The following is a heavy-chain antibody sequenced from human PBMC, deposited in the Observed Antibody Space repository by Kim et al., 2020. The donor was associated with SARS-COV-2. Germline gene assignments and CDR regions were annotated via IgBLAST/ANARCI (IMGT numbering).Heavy chain of an antibody. CDR3: ARDSMVRAPDDSSGDY. CDR2: ISSSSSYI. CDR1: GFTFSSYS. Sequence: GGSLRLSCAASGFTFSSYSMNWVRQAPGKGLEWVSSISSSSSYIYYADSVKGRFTISRDNAKNSLYLQMNSLRAEDTAVYYCARDSMVRAPDDSSGDYWGQGTLVTVSS. D-gene: IGHD3-10*01. J-gene: IGHJ4*02. V-gene: IGHV3-21*01.